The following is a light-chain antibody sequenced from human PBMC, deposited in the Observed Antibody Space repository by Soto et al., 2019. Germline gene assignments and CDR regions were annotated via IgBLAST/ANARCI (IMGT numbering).Light chain of an antibody. Sequence: QSALTQPASVSGSPGQSITISCTGTSSDVGGFDYVSWYQQHPGKAPKLMIYEVSNRPSGVSNRFSGSKSGNTASLTISGLQAADEAEDYCSSYTTSSSLVVFGGGTKLTVL. J-gene: IGLJ2*01. CDR2: EVS. V-gene: IGLV2-14*01. CDR1: SSDVGGFDY. CDR3: SSYTTSSSLVV.